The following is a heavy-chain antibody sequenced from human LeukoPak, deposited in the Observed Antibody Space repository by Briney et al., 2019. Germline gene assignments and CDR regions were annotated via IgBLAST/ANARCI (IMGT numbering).Heavy chain of an antibody. CDR1: GFTFSRFG. V-gene: IGHV3-33*01. D-gene: IGHD4-17*01. CDR2: IWFDGSST. Sequence: GRSLRLSCAASGFTFSRFGMHWVRQAPGKGLEWEAVIWFDGSSTYYADSVKGRFTISRDNSKNMLYLQMSSLRDEDTAVYYCARGRDYGNHWGQGTLVTVSS. CDR3: ARGRDYGNH. J-gene: IGHJ5*02.